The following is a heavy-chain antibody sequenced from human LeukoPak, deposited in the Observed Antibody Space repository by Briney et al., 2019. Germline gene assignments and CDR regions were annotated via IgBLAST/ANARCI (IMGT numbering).Heavy chain of an antibody. CDR2: MNPNSGNT. CDR3: ARAGFKYYYDSSGFDY. CDR1: GYTFTSYD. V-gene: IGHV1-8*01. J-gene: IGHJ4*02. D-gene: IGHD3-22*01. Sequence: ASVKVSCKASGYTFTSYDINWVRQATGQGLEWMGWMNPNSGNTGYAQKFQGRVTMTRNTSISTAYMELSSLRSEDTAVYYCARAGFKYYYDSSGFDYWGQGTLVTVSS.